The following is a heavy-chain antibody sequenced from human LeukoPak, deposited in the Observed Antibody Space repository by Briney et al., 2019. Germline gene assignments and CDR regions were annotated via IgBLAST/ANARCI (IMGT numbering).Heavy chain of an antibody. CDR2: IYHSGST. J-gene: IGHJ6*04. CDR3: ARVVNSWLSGGSLQPWIGDV. D-gene: IGHD2-15*01. V-gene: IGHV4-38-2*02. Sequence: PSETLSLTCTVSGYSISSGYYWGWIRQPPGKGLEWIGSIYHSGSTYYIPSLKSRVTISVDTSKNQFSLKLSSVTAADTAVYYCARVVNSWLSGGSLQPWIGDVWGKGTTVTVSS. CDR1: GYSISSGYY.